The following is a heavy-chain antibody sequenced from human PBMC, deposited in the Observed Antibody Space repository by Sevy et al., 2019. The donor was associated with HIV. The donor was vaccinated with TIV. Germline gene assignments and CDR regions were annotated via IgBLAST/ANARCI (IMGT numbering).Heavy chain of an antibody. CDR3: ARSTGGGNFDY. CDR1: GGSFNSFY. CDR2: IFQIGST. Sequence: SDTLSLTCAVYGGSFNSFYWGWIRQPPGKGLEWIGEIFQIGSTNYNPSLKSRVTISLDTSKSQFSLKLSSVTAADTAVYYCARSTGGGNFDYWGQGTLVTVSS. D-gene: IGHD2-15*01. J-gene: IGHJ4*02. V-gene: IGHV4-34*12.